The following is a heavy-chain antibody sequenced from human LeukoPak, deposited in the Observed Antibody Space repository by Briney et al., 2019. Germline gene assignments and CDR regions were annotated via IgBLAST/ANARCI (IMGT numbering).Heavy chain of an antibody. D-gene: IGHD2-2*01. CDR3: ARSSTSFYDFDY. CDR1: GGSISSSSYY. J-gene: IGHJ4*02. Sequence: SETLSLTCTVSGGSISSSSYYWGWIRQPPGKGLEWIGSIYYSGSTYYNPSLKSRVTISVDTSKNQFSLKLGSVTAADTAVYYCARSSTSFYDFDYWGQGTLVTVSS. V-gene: IGHV4-39*07. CDR2: IYYSGST.